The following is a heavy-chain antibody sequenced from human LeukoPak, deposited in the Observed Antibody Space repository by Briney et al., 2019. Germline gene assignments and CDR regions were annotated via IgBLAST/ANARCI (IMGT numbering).Heavy chain of an antibody. Sequence: GGSLRLFCAASGFTFSSYAMSWVRQAPGKGLEWVSAISGSGGSTHYADSVKGRFTISRDNSKNTLYLQMNSLRAEDTAVYYCAKDRARDGYDDYWGQGTLVTVSS. J-gene: IGHJ4*02. CDR1: GFTFSSYA. D-gene: IGHD5-24*01. CDR3: AKDRARDGYDDY. V-gene: IGHV3-23*01. CDR2: ISGSGGST.